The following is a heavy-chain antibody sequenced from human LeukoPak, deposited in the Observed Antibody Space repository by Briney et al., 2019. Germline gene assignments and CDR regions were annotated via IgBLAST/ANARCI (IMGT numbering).Heavy chain of an antibody. J-gene: IGHJ4*02. Sequence: GGSLRLSCSGSGFTFGTYWMSWVRQAPGKGLEWVSVIYSGGSTYYADSVKGRFTISRDNSKNTLYLQMNSLRAEDTAVYYCARVRGYYFDYWGQGTLVTVSS. CDR3: ARVRGYYFDY. CDR1: GFTFGTYW. V-gene: IGHV3-53*01. CDR2: IYSGGST.